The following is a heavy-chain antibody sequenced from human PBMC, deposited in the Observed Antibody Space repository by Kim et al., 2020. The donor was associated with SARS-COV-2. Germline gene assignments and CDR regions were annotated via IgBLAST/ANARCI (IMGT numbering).Heavy chain of an antibody. V-gene: IGHV3-74*01. CDR2: INSDGSST. D-gene: IGHD2-15*01. Sequence: GGSLRLSCAASGFTFSSYWMHWVRQAPGKGLVWVSRINSDGSSTSYADSVKGRFTISRDNAKNTLYLQMNSLRAEDTAVYYCARGYFMGVAADYWGQGTLDTVSS. CDR1: GFTFSSYW. CDR3: ARGYFMGVAADY. J-gene: IGHJ4*02.